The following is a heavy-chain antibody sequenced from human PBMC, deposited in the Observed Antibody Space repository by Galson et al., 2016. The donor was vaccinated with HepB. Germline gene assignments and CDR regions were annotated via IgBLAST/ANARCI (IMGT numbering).Heavy chain of an antibody. D-gene: IGHD2-2*01. CDR1: GFTFSSYG. CDR2: ISYDGSNK. Sequence: CAASGFTFSSYGMHWVRQAPGKGLEWVAFISYDGSNKKYADSVKGRFTISRDNSKKTLSLQMNSLRAEDTAVYYCAKDGRIYCSSASCHDHFHYWGQGTLVTVSS. J-gene: IGHJ4*02. V-gene: IGHV3-30*18. CDR3: AKDGRIYCSSASCHDHFHY.